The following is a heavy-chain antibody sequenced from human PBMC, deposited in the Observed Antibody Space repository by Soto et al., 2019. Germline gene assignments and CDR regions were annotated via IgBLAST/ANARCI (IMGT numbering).Heavy chain of an antibody. J-gene: IGHJ6*02. V-gene: IGHV3-49*04. CDR3: TRTAGYYDSSGYYSGYYYYGMDV. CDR2: IRSKAYGGTT. D-gene: IGHD3-22*01. CDR1: GFTFGDYA. Sequence: GSLRLSCTASGFTFGDYAMSWVRQAPGQGLEWVGFIRSKAYGGTTEYAASVKGRFTISRDDSKSIAYLQMNSLKTEDTAVFYCTRTAGYYDSSGYYSGYYYYGMDVWGRGTTVTVSS.